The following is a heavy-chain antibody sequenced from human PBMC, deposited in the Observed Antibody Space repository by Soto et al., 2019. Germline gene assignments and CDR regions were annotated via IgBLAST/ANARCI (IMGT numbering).Heavy chain of an antibody. V-gene: IGHV1-18*01. J-gene: IGHJ5*02. CDR3: ARGSYTSTWS. Sequence: GASVKVSCKASGYTFTSYGISWVRQAPGQGLEWMGWISAYNGNTNYAQKLQGRVTINPDTSKSQFSLQLHSVTPEDTAVYYCARGSYTSTWSWGQGTLVTVSS. CDR2: ISAYNGNT. CDR1: GYTFTSYG. D-gene: IGHD6-13*01.